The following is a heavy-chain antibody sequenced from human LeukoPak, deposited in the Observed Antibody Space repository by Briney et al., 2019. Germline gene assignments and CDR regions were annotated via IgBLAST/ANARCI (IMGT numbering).Heavy chain of an antibody. CDR2: IWYDGSNK. J-gene: IGHJ3*02. CDR1: GFTFSSYG. D-gene: IGHD1-26*01. CDR3: AREVGAFDI. Sequence: PGGSLRLSCAASGFTFSSYGMHWVRQAPGKGLEWVAVIWYDGSNKYYADSVKGRFTISRDNSKNTLYLQTNSLRAEDTAVYYCAREVGAFDIWGQGTMVTVSS. V-gene: IGHV3-33*01.